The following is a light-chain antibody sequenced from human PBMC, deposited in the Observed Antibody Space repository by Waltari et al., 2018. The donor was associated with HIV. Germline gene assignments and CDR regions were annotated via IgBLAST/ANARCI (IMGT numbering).Light chain of an antibody. CDR1: SLRRYY. V-gene: IGLV3-19*01. CDR3: NSRDSSGNHYWV. J-gene: IGLJ3*02. Sequence: SSELTQDPAVSVALGQTVRITCQGDSLRRYYASWYQQNPGQAPVLVIYGKNNRPSGIPDRFSGSSSGNTASLTITGAQAEDEADYYCNSRDSSGNHYWVFGGGTKLTVL. CDR2: GKN.